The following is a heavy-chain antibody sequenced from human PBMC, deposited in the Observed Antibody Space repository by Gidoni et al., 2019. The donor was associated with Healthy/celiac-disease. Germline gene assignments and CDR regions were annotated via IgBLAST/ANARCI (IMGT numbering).Heavy chain of an antibody. J-gene: IGHJ4*02. CDR2: IYYSGSP. V-gene: IGHV4-31*03. Sequence: QVQLQESGPGLVKPSQPLSLTCPVSGGSISSGGYYWSWIRQHPGKGLEWIGYIYYSGSPYYNPSLKSRVTISVDTSKNQFSLKLSSVTAADTAVYYCARASYDYVWGSYRYTGLRFDYWGQGTLVTVSS. CDR1: GGSISSGGYY. D-gene: IGHD3-16*02. CDR3: ARASYDYVWGSYRYTGLRFDY.